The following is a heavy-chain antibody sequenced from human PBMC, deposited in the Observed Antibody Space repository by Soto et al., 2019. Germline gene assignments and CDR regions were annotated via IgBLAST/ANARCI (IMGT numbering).Heavy chain of an antibody. CDR2: IWNDGSDK. J-gene: IGHJ4*02. V-gene: IGHV3-33*01. CDR3: ARLTSINYYDSSGYYGAFDY. Sequence: KGLEWVAVIWNDGSDKYYADSVKGRFTISRDNSKNTLYLHMNSLRGEDTAVYYCARLTSINYYDSSGYYGAFDYWGQGTLVTVSS. D-gene: IGHD3-22*01.